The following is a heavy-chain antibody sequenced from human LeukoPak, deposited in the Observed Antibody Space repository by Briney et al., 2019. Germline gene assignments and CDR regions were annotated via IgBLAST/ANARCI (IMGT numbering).Heavy chain of an antibody. CDR1: GGSISSYY. D-gene: IGHD6-13*01. J-gene: IGHJ4*02. Sequence: PSETLSLTCTVSGGSISSYYWSWIRQPPGKGLEGIGYIYYSGTTNYNPSLKSRVTISVETSKNQFSLKLSSVTAADTAVYYCARGVYIAAAQYGYWGQGTLVTVSS. CDR2: IYYSGTT. V-gene: IGHV4-59*01. CDR3: ARGVYIAAAQYGY.